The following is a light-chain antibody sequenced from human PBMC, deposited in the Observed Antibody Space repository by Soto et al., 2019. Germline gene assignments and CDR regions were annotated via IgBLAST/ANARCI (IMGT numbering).Light chain of an antibody. CDR3: CSYAGTYTFVV. V-gene: IGLV2-11*01. Sequence: QSAPTQPRSVSGSPGQSVTISCTGTSHDVGGYDYVSWYQQYPGKAPKLIIYDVIERPSGVPDRFSGSKSGNTASLTISGVQAEDEGDYYCCSYAGTYTFVVFGGGTKLTVL. CDR2: DVI. J-gene: IGLJ2*01. CDR1: SHDVGGYDY.